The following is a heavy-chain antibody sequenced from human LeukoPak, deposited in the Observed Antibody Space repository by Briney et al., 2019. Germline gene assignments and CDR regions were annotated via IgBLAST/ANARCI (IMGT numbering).Heavy chain of an antibody. D-gene: IGHD2-8*01. Sequence: ASVKVSCKASGYTFTDYYMHWVRQAPGQGLEWMGWINPKSGGTNYVQKFQGRVTMTRDTSISTAYMELNRLRSDDTAMYYCARDRSKSHIGRIVLMPPVAFDIWGQGTMVTVSS. CDR2: INPKSGGT. CDR3: ARDRSKSHIGRIVLMPPVAFDI. V-gene: IGHV1-2*02. J-gene: IGHJ3*02. CDR1: GYTFTDYY.